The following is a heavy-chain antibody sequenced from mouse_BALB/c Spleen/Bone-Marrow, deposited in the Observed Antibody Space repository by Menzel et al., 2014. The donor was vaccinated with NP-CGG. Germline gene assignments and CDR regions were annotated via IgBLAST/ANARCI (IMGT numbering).Heavy chain of an antibody. Sequence: VQLKESGAELVKPGASVKLSCTASGFNIKDTYMHWVKQRPEQGLEWIGRIDPANGNTKYDPKFQGKATITADTSSNIAYLQLSSLTSEDTAVYYCARGYDEGFAYWGQGTLVTVSA. CDR2: IDPANGNT. CDR1: GFNIKDTY. J-gene: IGHJ3*01. CDR3: ARGYDEGFAY. D-gene: IGHD2-14*01. V-gene: IGHV14-3*02.